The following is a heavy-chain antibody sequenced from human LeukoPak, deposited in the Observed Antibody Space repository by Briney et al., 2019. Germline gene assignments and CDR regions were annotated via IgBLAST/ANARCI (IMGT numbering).Heavy chain of an antibody. CDR2: ISSSGSTI. J-gene: IGHJ4*02. D-gene: IGHD3-22*01. Sequence: GGSLRLSCAASGFTFSSYSMNWVRQAPGKGLEWVSYISSSGSTIYYADSVKGRFTISRDNAKNSLYLQMNSLRAEDTAVYYCARDPTTRRSGDSSDSWGQGTLVTVSS. V-gene: IGHV3-48*04. CDR3: ARDPTTRRSGDSSDS. CDR1: GFTFSSYS.